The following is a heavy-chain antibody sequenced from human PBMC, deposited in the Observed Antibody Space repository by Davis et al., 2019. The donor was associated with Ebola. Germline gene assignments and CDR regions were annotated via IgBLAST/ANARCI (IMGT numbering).Heavy chain of an antibody. Sequence: PSETLSLTCTVSGVSIGSSNYYWGWIRQPPGKGLEWIGSIYYSGRTNYNPSLKSRVTISVDTSKNQFSLELSSVTAADTAVYYCASGYGQWLLRGWGQGTLVTVSS. J-gene: IGHJ4*02. CDR2: IYYSGRT. D-gene: IGHD5-12*01. V-gene: IGHV4-39*07. CDR3: ASGYGQWLLRG. CDR1: GVSIGSSNYY.